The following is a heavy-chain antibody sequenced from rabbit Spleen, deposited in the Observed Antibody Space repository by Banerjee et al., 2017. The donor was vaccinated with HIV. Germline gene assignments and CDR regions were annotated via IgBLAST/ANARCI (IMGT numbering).Heavy chain of an antibody. CDR1: GFSFSNKAV. D-gene: IGHD8-1*01. CDR3: ARDTGTSFSTYGMDL. Sequence: QEQLVEPGGGLVQPEGSLTLTCTASGFSFSNKAVMCWVRQAPGKGLEWIACINAVTGKAVYATWAKGRFTFSKTSSTTVTLQMTSLTAADTATYFCARDTGTSFSTYGMDLWGQGTLVTVS. J-gene: IGHJ6*01. CDR2: INAVTGKA. V-gene: IGHV1S45*01.